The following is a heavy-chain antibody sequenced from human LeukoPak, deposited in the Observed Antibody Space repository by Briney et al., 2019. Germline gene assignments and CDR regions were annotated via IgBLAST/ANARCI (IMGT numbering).Heavy chain of an antibody. CDR2: IYTSGST. Sequence: SETLSLTCAVYGGSFSGYYWSWIRQPAGKGLEWIGRIYTSGSTNYNPSLKSRVTISVDTSKNQFSLKLSSVTAADTAVYYCARGADFWSGYNFDYWGQGTLVTVSS. V-gene: IGHV4-59*10. D-gene: IGHD3-3*01. CDR1: GGSFSGYY. J-gene: IGHJ4*02. CDR3: ARGADFWSGYNFDY.